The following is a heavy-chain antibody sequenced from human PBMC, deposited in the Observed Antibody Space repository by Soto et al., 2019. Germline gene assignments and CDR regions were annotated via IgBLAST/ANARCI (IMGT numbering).Heavy chain of an antibody. D-gene: IGHD3-10*01. CDR2: IYYSGST. J-gene: IGHJ4*02. Sequence: ETLSLTCAVYGGSFSGYYWNWIRQPPGKGLEWIGDIYYSGSTNYNPSLKSRVTISVDMSKNQFSLKLNSMTAADTAVYYCARHNYGSGSTYFDYWGQGTLVTV. V-gene: IGHV4-34*01. CDR3: ARHNYGSGSTYFDY. CDR1: GGSFSGYY.